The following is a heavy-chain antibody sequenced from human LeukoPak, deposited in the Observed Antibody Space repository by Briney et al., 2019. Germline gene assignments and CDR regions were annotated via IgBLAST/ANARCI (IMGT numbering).Heavy chain of an antibody. CDR2: IYYGGST. V-gene: IGHV4-59*01. CDR1: GGSISSYY. D-gene: IGHD5-18*01. Sequence: SETLSLTCTVSGGSISSYYWSWIRQPPGKGLEWIGHIYYGGSTNYNPSLKSRVTISIDTSKNQFSLRLSSVTAADTAVYYCARGAAGYSYGWGQGTLVTVSS. J-gene: IGHJ4*02. CDR3: ARGAAGYSYG.